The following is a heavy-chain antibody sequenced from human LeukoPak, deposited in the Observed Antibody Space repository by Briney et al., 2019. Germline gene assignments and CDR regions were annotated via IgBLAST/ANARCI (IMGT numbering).Heavy chain of an antibody. Sequence: SGGSLRLSCTASGFTFSGYSMNWVRQAPGKGLEWVSSISSSSSYIYYADSVKGRFTISRDNAKNSLYLQMNSLRAEDTAVYYCARRKPSYYDSSGYPDAFDIWGQGTMVTVSS. CDR1: GFTFSGYS. CDR3: ARRKPSYYDSSGYPDAFDI. V-gene: IGHV3-21*01. D-gene: IGHD3-22*01. J-gene: IGHJ3*02. CDR2: ISSSSSYI.